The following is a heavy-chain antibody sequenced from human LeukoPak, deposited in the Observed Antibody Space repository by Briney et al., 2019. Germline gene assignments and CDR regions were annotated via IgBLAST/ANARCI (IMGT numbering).Heavy chain of an antibody. CDR1: GDSFSSGSYY. Sequence: PSQTLSLTCTVSGDSFSSGSYYWNWIRQPAGKGLEWIGHIYTNGSTNYNPSLKSRVTISVDTSKNQFSLKLSSVTAADTAVYYCARGDYYDSSGHFDYWGQGTLVTVSS. J-gene: IGHJ4*02. CDR2: IYTNGST. CDR3: ARGDYYDSSGHFDY. V-gene: IGHV4-61*09. D-gene: IGHD3-22*01.